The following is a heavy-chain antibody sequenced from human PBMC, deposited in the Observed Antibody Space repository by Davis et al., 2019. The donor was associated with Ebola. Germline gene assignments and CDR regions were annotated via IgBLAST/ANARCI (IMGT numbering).Heavy chain of an antibody. Sequence: AASVKVSCKASGYTFTGYYMHWVRQAPGQGLEWMGWINPNSGGTNYAQKFQGWVTMTRDTSISTAYMELRSLRSDDTAVYYCARDLGMVRGYYFDYWGQGTLVTVSS. CDR1: GYTFTGYY. D-gene: IGHD3-10*01. CDR2: INPNSGGT. V-gene: IGHV1-2*04. CDR3: ARDLGMVRGYYFDY. J-gene: IGHJ4*02.